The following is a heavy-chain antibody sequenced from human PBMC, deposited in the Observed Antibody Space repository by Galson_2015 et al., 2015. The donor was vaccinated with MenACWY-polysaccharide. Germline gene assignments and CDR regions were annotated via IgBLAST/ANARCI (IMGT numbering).Heavy chain of an antibody. CDR3: TRHRAADGTIDAFEI. D-gene: IGHD1-1*01. CDR2: IYPGDSDT. V-gene: IGHV5-51*01. Sequence: QSGAEVKKPGESLTISCKGSGYSFSTFWIGWVRQMPGKGLEWMGIIYPGDSDTRYGPPFQGQVIISADKSTNTAYLQWSSLKASDTAMYYCTRHRAADGTIDAFEIWGQGTMVTVSS. CDR1: GYSFSTFW. J-gene: IGHJ3*02.